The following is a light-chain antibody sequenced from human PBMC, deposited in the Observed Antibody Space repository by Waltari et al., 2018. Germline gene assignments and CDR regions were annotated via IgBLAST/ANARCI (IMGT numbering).Light chain of an antibody. J-gene: IGLJ3*02. CDR1: SGHSSNV. Sequence: QLVLTQSPSASASLGASVKLTCTLSSGHSSNVIAWLQQRPEKGPRYLMKVNSDGSHSKGDEIPARFSGSSSGAERYRTISNLQSEDEADYFCQTGGHGTWVFGGGTTLTVL. CDR3: QTGGHGTWV. CDR2: VNSDGSH. V-gene: IGLV4-69*01.